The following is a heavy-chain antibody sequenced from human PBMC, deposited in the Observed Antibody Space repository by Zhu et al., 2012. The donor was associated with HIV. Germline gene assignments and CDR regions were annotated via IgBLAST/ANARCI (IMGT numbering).Heavy chain of an antibody. D-gene: IGHD6-19*01. CDR2: IYHSGST. CDR1: GYSISSGYY. V-gene: IGHV4-38-2*01. J-gene: IGHJ4*02. CDR3: ATTQWLVAPFDY. Sequence: QVQLQESGPGLVKPSETLSLTCAVSGYSISSGYYWGWIRQPPGKGLEWIGSIYHSGSTYYNPSLKSRVTISVDTSKNQFSLKLSSVTAADTAVYYCATTQWLVAPFDYWGQGNPGHRLL.